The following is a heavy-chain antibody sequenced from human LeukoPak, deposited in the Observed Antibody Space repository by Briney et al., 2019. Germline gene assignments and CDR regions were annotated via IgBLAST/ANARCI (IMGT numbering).Heavy chain of an antibody. CDR1: GYNFTGYY. V-gene: IGHV1-2*02. D-gene: IGHD3-16*01. Sequence: ASVKVSCKASGYNFTGYYLHWVRQAPGQGLEWMGWINPNTGGTNYAQKFQGRVTMTRDTSISTAYMELSSLRSEDTAVYYCAKTPPGGDVDHWGEGTLVTVSS. CDR2: INPNTGGT. J-gene: IGHJ4*02. CDR3: AKTPPGGDVDH.